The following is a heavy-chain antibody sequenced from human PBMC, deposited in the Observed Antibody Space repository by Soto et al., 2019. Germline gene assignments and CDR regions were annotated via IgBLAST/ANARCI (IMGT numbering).Heavy chain of an antibody. CDR3: ARVDRFLEWSLY. D-gene: IGHD3-3*01. J-gene: IGHJ4*02. V-gene: IGHV4-61*01. CDR1: GGSVSSGSYY. Sequence: SETLSLTCTVSGGSVSSGSYYWSWIRQPPGKGLEWIGYIYYSGSTNYNPSLKSRVTISVDTSNNQFSLKVSSVTAADTAVYYCARVDRFLEWSLYRGQGTLVTVSS. CDR2: IYYSGST.